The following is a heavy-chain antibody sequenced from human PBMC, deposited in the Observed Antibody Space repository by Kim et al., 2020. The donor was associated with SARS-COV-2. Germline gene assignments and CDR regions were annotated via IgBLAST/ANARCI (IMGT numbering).Heavy chain of an antibody. Sequence: GGSLRLSCAASGFTFDDYAMHWVRQAPGKGLEWVSLISGDGGSTYYADSVKGRFTISRDNSKNSLYLQMNSLRTEDTALYYCAKDPPRGNSGSYPRREYGMDVWGQGTTVTVSS. V-gene: IGHV3-43*02. CDR2: ISGDGGST. J-gene: IGHJ6*02. CDR1: GFTFDDYA. CDR3: AKDPPRGNSGSYPRREYGMDV. D-gene: IGHD1-26*01.